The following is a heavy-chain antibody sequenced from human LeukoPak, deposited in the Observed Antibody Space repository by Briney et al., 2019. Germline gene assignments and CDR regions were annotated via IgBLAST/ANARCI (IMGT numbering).Heavy chain of an antibody. Sequence: ASVKVSCKASGYTFTSYYIHWVRQAPGQGLEWMGIINPTGGSTSYAQKFQGRVTMTRDMSTSTVYMELSSLRSEDTAVYYCARAEYSDYLLGAFDIWGQGTMVTVSS. CDR1: GYTFTSYY. CDR3: ARAEYSDYLLGAFDI. J-gene: IGHJ3*02. D-gene: IGHD4-11*01. CDR2: INPTGGST. V-gene: IGHV1-46*01.